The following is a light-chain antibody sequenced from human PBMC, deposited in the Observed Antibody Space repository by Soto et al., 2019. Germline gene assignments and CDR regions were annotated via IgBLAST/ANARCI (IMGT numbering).Light chain of an antibody. CDR1: QSLRGR. CDR2: DAS. Sequence: DIQMTQSPFTLSASVGDIVTITCRASQSLRGRLAWYQQKPGKAPRLLIYDASTLESGVPSRFSGTGSETEFTITISGLQPDDFATYYCQQHSSFASFGGGTKV. J-gene: IGKJ4*01. CDR3: QQHSSFAS. V-gene: IGKV1-5*01.